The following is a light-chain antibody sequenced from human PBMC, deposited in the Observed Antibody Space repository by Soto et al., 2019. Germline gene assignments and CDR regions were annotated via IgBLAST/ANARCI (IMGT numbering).Light chain of an antibody. J-gene: IGKJ4*01. CDR2: GAS. Sequence: PGDRVTLSCSASQSVNSNLAWYQQNPGQAPRLLIYGASTRATGIPARFSGSGSGTEFTLTISSLQSEDFGVYYCQQSNDWPLSFGGGTKVEIK. V-gene: IGKV3-15*01. CDR1: QSVNSN. CDR3: QQSNDWPLS.